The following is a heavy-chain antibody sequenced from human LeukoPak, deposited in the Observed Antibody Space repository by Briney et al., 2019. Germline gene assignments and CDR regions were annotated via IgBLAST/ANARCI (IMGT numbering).Heavy chain of an antibody. CDR2: INTDGRTT. J-gene: IGHJ4*02. CDR1: GFTFSSYW. CDR3: ARFVSGIYGQGDY. V-gene: IGHV3-74*01. D-gene: IGHD4-17*01. Sequence: GGSLRLSCAASGFTFSSYWMHWVRQAPGKGLVWVSRINTDGRTTSYADSVKGRFTISRDNAKNTLYLQMNSLRAEDTAVYYCARFVSGIYGQGDYWGQGTLVTVSS.